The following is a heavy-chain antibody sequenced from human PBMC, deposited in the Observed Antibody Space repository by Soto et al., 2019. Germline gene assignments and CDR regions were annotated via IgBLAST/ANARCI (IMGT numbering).Heavy chain of an antibody. CDR3: ARGSQEGIDY. Sequence: SETLSLTCAVYGGSFSCYYWSWIRQPPGKGLEWIGEINHSGSTNYNPSLKSRVTISVDTSKNQFSLKLSSVTAADTAVYYCARGSQEGIDYWGQGTLVTVSS. CDR1: GGSFSCYY. CDR2: INHSGST. V-gene: IGHV4-34*01. J-gene: IGHJ4*02. D-gene: IGHD3-10*01.